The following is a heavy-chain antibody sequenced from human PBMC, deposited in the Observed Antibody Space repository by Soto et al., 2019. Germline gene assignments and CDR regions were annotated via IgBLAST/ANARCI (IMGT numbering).Heavy chain of an antibody. CDR1: GFTFSSYA. J-gene: IGHJ6*01. CDR3: AKGLFDYYPYYGMDV. CDR2: ISSSGGST. Sequence: PGGSLRLSCAASGFTFSSYAMTWVRQAPGKGLEWVSAISSSGGSTFYADSVKRRFSISRDNSKNTLYLQLNSLRAEDTAVYYCAKGLFDYYPYYGMDVGGQGCTITV. V-gene: IGHV3-23*01.